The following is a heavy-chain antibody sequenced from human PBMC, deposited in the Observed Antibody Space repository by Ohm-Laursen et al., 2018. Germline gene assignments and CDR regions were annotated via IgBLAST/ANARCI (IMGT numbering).Heavy chain of an antibody. Sequence: SAVKVSCKASGYTFTTYDITWVRQAAGQGPEWMGWMNPNSGNTGYAQKFRDRVTMTSDTSISTAYMELYGLTSEDTAAYYCARAVRNQLVSDYWGQGTLVTVSS. CDR1: GYTFTTYD. V-gene: IGHV1-8*02. D-gene: IGHD1-1*01. CDR2: MNPNSGNT. CDR3: ARAVRNQLVSDY. J-gene: IGHJ4*02.